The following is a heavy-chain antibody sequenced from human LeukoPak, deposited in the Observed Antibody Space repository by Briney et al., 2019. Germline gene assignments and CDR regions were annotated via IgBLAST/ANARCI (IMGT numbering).Heavy chain of an antibody. D-gene: IGHD4-23*01. V-gene: IGHV1-2*02. J-gene: IGHJ4*02. CDR2: IDPNSGGT. CDR3: ARDLKADGGNSVGY. Sequence: ASVKVSCKASGYTFTDYFMHWVRQAPGQGRQWMGWIDPNSGGTNFAQKFQGRVTMTRDMSNSTAYMELSRLRSDDTAVYYCARDLKADGGNSVGYWGQGTLVTVSS. CDR1: GYTFTDYF.